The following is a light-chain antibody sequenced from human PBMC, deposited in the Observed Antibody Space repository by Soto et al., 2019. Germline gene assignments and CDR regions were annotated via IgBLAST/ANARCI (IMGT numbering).Light chain of an antibody. CDR3: QQYNSAWT. Sequence: DIQMTQSPSTLSASVGDRVTITCRASQTISTWLAWYQQEPGRAPKLLIYKASSLESGVPSRFSGSGSGTDFTLTISSLQPDDFATYYCQQYNSAWTFGQGTKVDIK. V-gene: IGKV1-5*03. J-gene: IGKJ1*01. CDR2: KAS. CDR1: QTISTW.